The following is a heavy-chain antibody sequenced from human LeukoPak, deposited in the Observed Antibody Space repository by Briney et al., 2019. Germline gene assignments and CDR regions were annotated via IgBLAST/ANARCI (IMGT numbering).Heavy chain of an antibody. J-gene: IGHJ5*02. V-gene: IGHV3-7*03. CDR2: IKTDGSEK. CDR3: ARDYTGYFP. D-gene: IGHD3-9*01. Sequence: QAGGSLRLSCEASGFTFSSYWMSWVRQAPGKGLEWVANIKTDGSEKYYVDSVKGRFTISRDNAKNSLYLQMYSLRAEDTAVYYCARDYTGYFPWGQGTLVIVSS. CDR1: GFTFSSYW.